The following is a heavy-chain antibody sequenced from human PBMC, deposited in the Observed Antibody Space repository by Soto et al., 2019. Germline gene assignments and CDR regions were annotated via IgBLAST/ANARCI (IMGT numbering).Heavy chain of an antibody. CDR2: IYYSGST. CDR3: ARLTGYNWFDP. Sequence: SETLSLTCTVSGGSISSYYWSWIRQPPGKGLEWIGYIYYSGSTNYNPSLKSRVTTSVDTSKNQFSLKLSSVTAADTAVYYCARLTGYNWFDPWGQGTLVTVSS. D-gene: IGHD3-9*01. CDR1: GGSISSYY. J-gene: IGHJ5*02. V-gene: IGHV4-59*01.